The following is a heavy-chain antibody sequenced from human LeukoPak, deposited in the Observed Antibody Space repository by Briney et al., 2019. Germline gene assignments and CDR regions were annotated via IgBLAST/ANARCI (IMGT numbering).Heavy chain of an antibody. J-gene: IGHJ4*02. V-gene: IGHV3-21*01. CDR2: FGTRSTSI. Sequence: GGSLRLSCTASGFTFSGYSMNWIRQAPGKGLEWVSSFGTRSTSIYHAGSVKGRFAISRDNAKNSLYLQMNSLRAGDTAVYYCAREVSEGFDFWGQGTLVTVSS. CDR3: AREVSEGFDF. D-gene: IGHD3-22*01. CDR1: GFTFSGYS.